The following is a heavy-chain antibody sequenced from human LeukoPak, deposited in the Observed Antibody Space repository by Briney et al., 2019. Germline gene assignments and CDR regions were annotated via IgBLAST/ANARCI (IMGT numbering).Heavy chain of an antibody. CDR1: GGSISSYY. Sequence: SESLSLTCTVSGGSISSYYWSWIRQPPGKGLEWIGYIYYSGSTNYNPSLKSRVTISVDTSKNQFSLKLSSVTAADTAVYYCARGRPVGATLSHWGQGTLVTVSS. CDR3: ARGRPVGATLSH. CDR2: IYYSGST. D-gene: IGHD1-26*01. J-gene: IGHJ4*02. V-gene: IGHV4-59*01.